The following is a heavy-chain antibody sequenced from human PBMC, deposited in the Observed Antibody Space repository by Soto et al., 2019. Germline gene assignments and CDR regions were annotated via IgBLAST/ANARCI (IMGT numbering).Heavy chain of an antibody. CDR3: AGISGTSWFDP. V-gene: IGHV1-2*06. Sequence: QEQLVQSGAEVKKPGASVKVSCKASGSTFTGYSMHWVRQAPRQGREWMGRINPNSGGTDYAQKFQGRVTLTRGTSISTAYMELSRLTSDDTAVYYCAGISGTSWFDPWGQGTLVTVSS. J-gene: IGHJ5*02. CDR2: INPNSGGT. CDR1: GSTFTGYS.